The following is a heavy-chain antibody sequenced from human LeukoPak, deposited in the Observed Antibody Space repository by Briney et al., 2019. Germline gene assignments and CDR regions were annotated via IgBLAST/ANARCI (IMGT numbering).Heavy chain of an antibody. Sequence: GGSLRLSCAASGFTFSSYSMNWVRQAPGKGLEWVAYIHYDGYTTNYADSVKGRFTISRENSKNTLYLQMNSLRTEDTAVYYCAKDVAYTFDYWGQGTLVTVSS. D-gene: IGHD3-16*01. CDR3: AKDVAYTFDY. V-gene: IGHV3-30*02. J-gene: IGHJ4*02. CDR2: IHYDGYTT. CDR1: GFTFSSYS.